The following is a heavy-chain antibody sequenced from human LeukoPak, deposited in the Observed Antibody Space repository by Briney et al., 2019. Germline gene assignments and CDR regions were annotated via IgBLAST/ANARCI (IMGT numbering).Heavy chain of an antibody. CDR3: AKAVRGAAAGTPPVY. CDR1: GFSVSSNY. J-gene: IGHJ4*02. D-gene: IGHD6-13*01. V-gene: IGHV3-53*01. Sequence: GGSLRLSCAASGFSVSSNYMSWVRRAPGKGLEWVSVIYSGGSTYYADSVKGRFTISRDNSKNTLYLQMNSLRAEDTAVYYCAKAVRGAAAGTPPVYWGQETLVTVSS. CDR2: IYSGGST.